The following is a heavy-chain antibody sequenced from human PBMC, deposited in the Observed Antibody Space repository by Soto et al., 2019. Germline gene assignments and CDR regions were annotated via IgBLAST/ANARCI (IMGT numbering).Heavy chain of an antibody. CDR1: GFTLSDHD. J-gene: IGHJ4*02. Sequence: GGSLRLSCVVSGFTLSDHDMDWVRQAPGKGLEWVGRTKRKVESYTKEYAASVKGRSTISRHDSENSLSLQMDSLKTEDTAVYYCLAFLSGRPYWGQGTLVTVSS. CDR2: TKRKVESYTK. V-gene: IGHV3-72*01. CDR3: LAFLSGRPY. D-gene: IGHD1-1*01.